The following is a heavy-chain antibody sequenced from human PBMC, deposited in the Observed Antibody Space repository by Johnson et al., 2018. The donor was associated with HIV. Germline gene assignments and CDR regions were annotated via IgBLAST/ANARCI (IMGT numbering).Heavy chain of an antibody. CDR1: GFTFSSYA. D-gene: IGHD1-26*01. CDR3: AGESANIGRYSGAFDI. CDR2: IYSGGTT. J-gene: IGHJ3*02. V-gene: IGHV3-NL1*01. Sequence: QMLLVESGGGMVQPGGSLRLSCAASGFTFSSYAMHWVRQAPGKGLEWVSIIYSGGTTYYADSVKGRFTISRDNSKNTLYLQMNSLRAEDTALYYCAGESANIGRYSGAFDIWGQGTMVTVSS.